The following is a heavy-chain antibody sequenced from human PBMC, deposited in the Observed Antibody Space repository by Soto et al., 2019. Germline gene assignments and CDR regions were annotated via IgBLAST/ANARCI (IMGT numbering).Heavy chain of an antibody. CDR1: GFIFSNYV. Sequence: DVQLLDSGGGLVQPGGSLRLSCAASGFIFSNYVMSWVRQTPGKGLEWVSGISGRGDNTYYADSVKGRFTVSRDNSKNTLYLLMDSLRAEDTALYYCAKTPLRVGPIDYWGQGTLVTVSS. J-gene: IGHJ4*02. CDR3: AKTPLRVGPIDY. V-gene: IGHV3-23*01. CDR2: ISGRGDNT. D-gene: IGHD2-15*01.